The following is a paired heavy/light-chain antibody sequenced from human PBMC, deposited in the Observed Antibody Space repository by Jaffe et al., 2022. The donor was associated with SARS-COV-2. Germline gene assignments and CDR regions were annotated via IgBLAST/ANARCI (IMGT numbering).Light chain of an antibody. V-gene: IGKV1-33*01. Sequence: DIQLTQSPSSLSASVGDRVTITCQANQDISTFLNWYQQKPGRAPKLVVYDASNLEVGVPSRMFGGGSGTDFTLTITSLQPEDVAIYFCQQYDELPITFGQGTRLEIK. CDR3: QQYDELPIT. J-gene: IGKJ5*01. CDR1: QDISTF. CDR2: DAS.
Heavy chain of an antibody. CDR1: GFILSDYN. Sequence: EVQLVESGGGLVQPGGSLRLSCVASGFILSDYNMNWVRLAPGKGLEWISFISNSGTVTYYAESVKGRFTISRDNGKNSLFLQMNSLRADDTATYYCARDHASEGYCSSTSCSFGWFNAWGQGSLVTVSS. CDR2: ISNSGTVT. J-gene: IGHJ5*02. D-gene: IGHD2-2*01. CDR3: ARDHASEGYCSSTSCSFGWFNA. V-gene: IGHV3-48*01.